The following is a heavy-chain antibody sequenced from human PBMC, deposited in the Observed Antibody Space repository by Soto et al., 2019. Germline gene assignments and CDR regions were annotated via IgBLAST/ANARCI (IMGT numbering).Heavy chain of an antibody. D-gene: IGHD2-21*02. Sequence: QVRLVQSGPEVKKPGASVKVSCKASGYTFTDYYMNWVRQAPGQGLEWMGVINPSGGYTTYGQRFLGRVRMTRDTSTNTVYMELRGLRFEDTAVYYCARGGSLVVVTAPFDYWGQGSLVIVSS. V-gene: IGHV1-46*03. J-gene: IGHJ4*02. CDR1: GYTFTDYY. CDR3: ARGGSLVVVTAPFDY. CDR2: INPSGGYT.